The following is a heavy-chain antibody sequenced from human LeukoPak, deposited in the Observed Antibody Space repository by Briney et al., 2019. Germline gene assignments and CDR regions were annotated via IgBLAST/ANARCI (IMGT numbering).Heavy chain of an antibody. V-gene: IGHV4-61*01. Sequence: PSETLSLTCTVSGGSVSSGSYYWSWIRQPPGKGLEWIGYIYYSGSTNYNPPLKSRVTISVDTSKNQFSLKLSSVTAADTAVYYCARDPGSGKDYYYYGMDVWGQGTTVTVSS. CDR1: GGSVSSGSYY. CDR3: ARDPGSGKDYYYYGMDV. D-gene: IGHD3-10*01. CDR2: IYYSGST. J-gene: IGHJ6*02.